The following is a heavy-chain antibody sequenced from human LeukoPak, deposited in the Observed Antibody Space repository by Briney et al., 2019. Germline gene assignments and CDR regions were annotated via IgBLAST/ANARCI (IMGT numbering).Heavy chain of an antibody. CDR3: ARRGIAAAGHDY. CDR2: IYYSGST. CDR1: GGSISSYY. D-gene: IGHD6-13*01. V-gene: IGHV4-59*08. Sequence: PSETLSLTCTVSGGSISSYYWSWIRQPPGKGLEWIGYIYYSGSTNYNPSLKSRVTISVDTSKNQFSLKLSSVTAADTAVYYCARRGIAAAGHDYWGQGTLVTVSS. J-gene: IGHJ4*02.